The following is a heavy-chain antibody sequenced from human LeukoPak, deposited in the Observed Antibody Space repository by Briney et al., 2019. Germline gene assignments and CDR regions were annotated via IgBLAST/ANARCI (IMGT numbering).Heavy chain of an antibody. D-gene: IGHD6-6*01. J-gene: IGHJ3*02. CDR1: GYTFTNYY. V-gene: IGHV1-2*06. CDR2: INPDSGDT. Sequence: ASVKVSCKASGYTFTNYYMHWVRQAPGQGLEWMGRINPDSGDTNYAQKFQGRVTITADESTSTAYMELSSLRSEDTAVYYCAREQQLVGAFDIWGQGTMVTVSS. CDR3: AREQQLVGAFDI.